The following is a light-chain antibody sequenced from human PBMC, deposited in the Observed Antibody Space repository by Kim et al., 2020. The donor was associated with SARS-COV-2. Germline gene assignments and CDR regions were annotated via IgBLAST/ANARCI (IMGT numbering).Light chain of an antibody. Sequence: ESVLTQSPGTLSLSPGERATLSCRASQSVSNNYLAWYQQKPGQAPRLLIYGASSRATGIPDWFSGSGSGTDFTLTISRLEPEDCAVYYCQQYATSLWYTFGQGTKLEI. J-gene: IGKJ2*01. CDR3: QQYATSLWYT. CDR1: QSVSNNY. V-gene: IGKV3-20*01. CDR2: GAS.